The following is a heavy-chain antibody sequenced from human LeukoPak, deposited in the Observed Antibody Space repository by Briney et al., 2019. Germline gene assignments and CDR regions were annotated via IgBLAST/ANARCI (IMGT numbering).Heavy chain of an antibody. J-gene: IGHJ4*02. V-gene: IGHV1-18*04. Sequence: ASVKVSCKASGYTFTGYYIHWVRQAPGQGLEWMGWISAYNGNTNYAQKLQGRVTMTTDTSTSTAYMELRSLRSDDTAVYYCARDRGYLRPFDYWGQGTLVTVSS. D-gene: IGHD6-25*01. CDR2: ISAYNGNT. CDR3: ARDRGYLRPFDY. CDR1: GYTFTGYY.